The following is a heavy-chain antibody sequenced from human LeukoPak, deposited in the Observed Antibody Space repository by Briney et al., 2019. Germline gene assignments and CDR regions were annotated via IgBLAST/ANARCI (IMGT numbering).Heavy chain of an antibody. J-gene: IGHJ6*03. CDR1: GGTFSSYA. V-gene: IGHV1-69*05. CDR3: ARDSRELGPIDYYYYMDV. CDR2: IIPIFGTA. Sequence: SVKVSCKASGGTFSSYAISWVRQAPGQGLEWMGGIIPIFGTADYAQKFQGRVTITTDESTSTAYMELSSLRSEDTAVYYCARDSRELGPIDYYYYMDVWGKGTTVTVSS. D-gene: IGHD3-10*01.